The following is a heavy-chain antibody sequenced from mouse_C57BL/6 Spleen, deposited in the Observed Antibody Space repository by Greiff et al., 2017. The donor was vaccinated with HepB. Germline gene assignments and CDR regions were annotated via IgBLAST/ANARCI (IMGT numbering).Heavy chain of an antibody. D-gene: IGHD1-1*01. CDR3: ARPDYYGPDYYAMDY. Sequence: EVHLVESGGGLVKPGGSLKLSCAASGFTFSDYGMHWVRQAPEKGLEWVAYISSGSSTIYYADTVKGRFTISRDNAKNTLFLQMTSLRSEDTAMYYCARPDYYGPDYYAMDYWGQGTSVTVSS. CDR2: ISSGSSTI. CDR1: GFTFSDYG. J-gene: IGHJ4*01. V-gene: IGHV5-17*01.